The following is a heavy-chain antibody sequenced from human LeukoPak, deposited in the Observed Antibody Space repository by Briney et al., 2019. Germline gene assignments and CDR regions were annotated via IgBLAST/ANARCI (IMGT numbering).Heavy chain of an antibody. J-gene: IGHJ4*02. CDR2: ISYDGSNE. CDR3: ARDLAFVSGCYLSDASFDY. D-gene: IGHD6-19*01. Sequence: GGSLRLSCAASGFTFSSYAMHWVRQAPGKGLEWVAVISYDGSNEYYADSVKGRFTISRDNSKNTLYLQMNSLRAEDTAVYYCARDLAFVSGCYLSDASFDYWGQGTLVTVSS. V-gene: IGHV3-30-3*01. CDR1: GFTFSSYA.